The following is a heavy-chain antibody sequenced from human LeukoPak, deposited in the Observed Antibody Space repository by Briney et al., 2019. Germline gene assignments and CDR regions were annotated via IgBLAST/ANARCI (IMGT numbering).Heavy chain of an antibody. V-gene: IGHV1-2*02. D-gene: IGHD2-21*02. Sequence: ASVKVSCKASGYTFTGYYMHWVRQAPGQGLEWMGWINPNSGGTNSAQKFQGRVTMTRDTSISTAYMELSRLRSDDTAVYYCARTPPPATAVGYYYGMDVWGQGTTVTVSS. CDR3: ARTPPPATAVGYYYGMDV. CDR2: INPNSGGT. CDR1: GYTFTGYY. J-gene: IGHJ6*02.